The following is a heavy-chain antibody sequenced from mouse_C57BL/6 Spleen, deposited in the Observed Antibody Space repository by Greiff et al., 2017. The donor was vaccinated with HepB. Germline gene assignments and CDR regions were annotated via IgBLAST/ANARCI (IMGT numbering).Heavy chain of an antibody. J-gene: IGHJ3*01. CDR1: GFNIKNTY. CDR2: IDPANGNT. CDR3: AWPDDYDGFAY. D-gene: IGHD2-4*01. Sequence: EVQLQQSVAELVRPGASVKLSCTASGFNIKNTYMHWVKQRPEQGLEWIGRIDPANGNTKYTPKFQGKATMTADKSSSTAYLQLSSLTSEDTAIYYCAWPDDYDGFAYWGQGTLVTVSA. V-gene: IGHV14-3*01.